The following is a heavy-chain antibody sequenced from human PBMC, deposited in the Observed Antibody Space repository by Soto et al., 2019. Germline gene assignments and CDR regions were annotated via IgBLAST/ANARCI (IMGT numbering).Heavy chain of an antibody. CDR1: GDTFSFYS. D-gene: IGHD2-8*02. CDR3: ATRSGAGERAFDC. J-gene: IGHJ4*02. Sequence: QVQLVQSGAEVKRPGSSVKVSCKASGDTFSFYSINWVRQAPGLGLEWMGRVNPILSMSNYAQRFQGRVTIPADKSTNMAYMELSGLRSEEPAMYYGATRSGAGERAFDCCGQGALVTVSS. V-gene: IGHV1-69*04. CDR2: VNPILSMS.